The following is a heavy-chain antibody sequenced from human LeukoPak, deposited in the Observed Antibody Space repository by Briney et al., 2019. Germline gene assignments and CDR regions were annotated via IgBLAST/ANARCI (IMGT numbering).Heavy chain of an antibody. D-gene: IGHD6-13*01. CDR1: GFTFSDYW. CDR3: GRDGTAPGLYFDL. J-gene: IGHJ4*01. Sequence: PGGSLRLSCGVSGFTFSDYWMNWVRQAPGKRLEWVASIKQDGSGKSYVDSVKGRFTISRDNAKDSLYLQMSSLRAEDTAVYYCGRDGTAPGLYFDLWRQGTLVTVSS. CDR2: IKQDGSGK. V-gene: IGHV3-7*01.